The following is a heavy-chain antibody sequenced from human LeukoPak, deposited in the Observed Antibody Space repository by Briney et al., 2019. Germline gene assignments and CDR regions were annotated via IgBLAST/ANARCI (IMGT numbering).Heavy chain of an antibody. CDR3: ARDPGTYFYDSSGYQ. CDR2: IRGSSTTT. D-gene: IGHD3-22*01. J-gene: IGHJ4*02. Sequence: PGGSLRLSCAASGFTFSSYSMNWVRQAPGKGLEWVSYIRGSSTTTYYADSVKGRFTISRDNAKNSLYLQMNSLRDEDTAVYYCARDPGTYFYDSSGYQWGQGTLVTVSS. CDR1: GFTFSSYS. V-gene: IGHV3-48*02.